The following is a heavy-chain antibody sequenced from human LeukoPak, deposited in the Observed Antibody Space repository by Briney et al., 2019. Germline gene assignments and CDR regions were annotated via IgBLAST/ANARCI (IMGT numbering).Heavy chain of an antibody. J-gene: IGHJ4*02. Sequence: PSETLSLTCAVYGGPFSAYYWSWIRQPPAKGLEWIGEINDSGSTNYNPSLKSRVTISVDTSKNQFSLKLSSVTAADTAVYYCARSIKKVGTPYYIDYWGQGTQVTVSS. CDR3: ARSIKKVGTPYYIDY. CDR2: INDSGST. V-gene: IGHV4-34*01. D-gene: IGHD3/OR15-3a*01. CDR1: GGPFSAYY.